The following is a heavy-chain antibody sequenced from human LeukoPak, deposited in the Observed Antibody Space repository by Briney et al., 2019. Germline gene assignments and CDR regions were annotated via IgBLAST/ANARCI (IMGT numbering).Heavy chain of an antibody. CDR3: ARFRGSYGGFVY. CDR1: GHTFTGYY. D-gene: IGHD1-26*01. CDR2: INPNSGGT. J-gene: IGHJ4*02. V-gene: IGHV1-2*02. Sequence: APLKVSCKASGHTFTGYYMGWVRQAPGRGIEWMGWINPNSGGTNYAQKFQGRVTMTRDTSISTAYMELSRLRSDDTAVYYCARFRGSYGGFVYWGQGTLVTVSS.